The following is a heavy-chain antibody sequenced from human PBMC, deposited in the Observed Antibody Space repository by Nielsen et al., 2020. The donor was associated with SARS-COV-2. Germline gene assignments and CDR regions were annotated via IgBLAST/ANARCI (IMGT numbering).Heavy chain of an antibody. CDR2: IIPIFGTA. CDR3: ARAPLPMVRGVIYYHYYYMDV. Sequence: SVKVSCKASGGTFSSYAISWVRQAPGQGLEWMGGIIPIFGTANYAQKFQGRVTITADESTSTAYMELSSLRSEDTAVYYCARAPLPMVRGVIYYHYYYMDVWGKGTTVTVSS. CDR1: GGTFSSYA. D-gene: IGHD3-10*01. J-gene: IGHJ6*03. V-gene: IGHV1-69*13.